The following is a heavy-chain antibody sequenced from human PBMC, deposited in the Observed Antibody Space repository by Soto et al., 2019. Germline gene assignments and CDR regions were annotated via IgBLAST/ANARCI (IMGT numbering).Heavy chain of an antibody. CDR1: GYPLATYA. V-gene: IGHV1-18*01. CDR2: ITHHNGNT. D-gene: IGHD5-18*01. CDR3: ARSGYGFGHYGY. Sequence: QVQLEQSGAEVKQPGASVRVSCKASGYPLATYAIRWVRQAPGQGLEWMAWITHHNGNTLYAQRLQGRVSVTTDTCTSTADMDLRGVGSDDTAVYYCARSGYGFGHYGYWYQGSLVTVSP. J-gene: IGHJ4*02.